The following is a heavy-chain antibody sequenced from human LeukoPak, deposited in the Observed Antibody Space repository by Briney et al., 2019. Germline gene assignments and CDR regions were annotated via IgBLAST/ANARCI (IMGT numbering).Heavy chain of an antibody. J-gene: IGHJ4*02. CDR1: GCTFSDYY. CDR3: ARDGDRIAAAGSSDY. D-gene: IGHD6-13*01. Sequence: GGSLRLSCAASGCTFSDYYMSWIRQAPGKGLEWVSYISSSSSYTNYADSVKGRFTISRDNAKNSLYLQMNSLRAEDTAVYYCARDGDRIAAAGSSDYWGQGTLVTVSS. CDR2: ISSSSSYT. V-gene: IGHV3-11*06.